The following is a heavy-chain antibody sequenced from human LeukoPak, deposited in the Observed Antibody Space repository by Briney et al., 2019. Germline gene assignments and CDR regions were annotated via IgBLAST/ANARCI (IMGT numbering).Heavy chain of an antibody. D-gene: IGHD3-10*01. CDR1: GGSISSNTYY. CDR2: IYYVGSP. J-gene: IGHJ4*02. V-gene: IGHV4-39*01. Sequence: SETLSLTYTVSGGSISSNTYYWGWIRQPPGKGLEWIGSIYYVGSPYYNPSLKSRVTISEDTSKNQFSLKLSSVTAAGTAVYYCARRGITMVRGVIHYYFDYWGQGTLVTVSS. CDR3: ARRGITMVRGVIHYYFDY.